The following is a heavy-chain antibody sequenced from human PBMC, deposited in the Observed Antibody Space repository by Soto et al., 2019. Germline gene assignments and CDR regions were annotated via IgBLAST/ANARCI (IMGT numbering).Heavy chain of an antibody. CDR1: GYTFTSYG. J-gene: IGHJ6*02. D-gene: IGHD2-15*01. CDR3: ASVCSGGSCYSDYYYGMDV. V-gene: IGHV1-18*01. Sequence: QVQLVQSGAEVKKPGASVKVSCKASGYTFTSYGISWVRQAPGQGLEWMGWISAYNGNTNYAQKLQGRVTMTTDTPTSTAYMELRSLRSDDTAVYYCASVCSGGSCYSDYYYGMDVWGQGTTVTVSS. CDR2: ISAYNGNT.